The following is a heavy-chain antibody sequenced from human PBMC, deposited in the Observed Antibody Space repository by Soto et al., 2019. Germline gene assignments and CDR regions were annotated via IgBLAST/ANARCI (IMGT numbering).Heavy chain of an antibody. Sequence: SETLSLTCTVSGGSISSYYWSWIRQPPGKGLEWIGYIYYSGSTNYNPSLKSRVTISVDTSKNQFSLKLSPVTAADTAVYYCARLLRGGSGHPGDWFDPWGQGTLVTVSS. V-gene: IGHV4-59*08. CDR1: GGSISSYY. CDR3: ARLLRGGSGHPGDWFDP. D-gene: IGHD6-25*01. J-gene: IGHJ5*02. CDR2: IYYSGST.